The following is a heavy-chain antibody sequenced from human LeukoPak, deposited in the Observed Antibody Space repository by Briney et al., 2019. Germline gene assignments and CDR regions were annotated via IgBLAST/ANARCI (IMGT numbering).Heavy chain of an antibody. V-gene: IGHV3-7*01. CDR2: INPDGGDK. Sequence: GGSLRLSCAASGFTFSSYWMSWVRQAPGEGLEWLANINPDGGDKNYVDSVKGRFTISRDNAKNSVYLEINSPRAEDTAVYYCARPTRSSSPEYWGQGTLLTVSS. D-gene: IGHD6-13*01. J-gene: IGHJ4*02. CDR1: GFTFSSYW. CDR3: ARPTRSSSPEY.